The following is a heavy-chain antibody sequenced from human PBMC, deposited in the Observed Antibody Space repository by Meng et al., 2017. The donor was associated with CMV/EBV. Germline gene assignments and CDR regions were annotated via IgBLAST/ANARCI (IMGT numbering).Heavy chain of an antibody. V-gene: IGHV3-7*01. J-gene: IGHJ5*02. Sequence: GESLKISYAASGFTFSSYWMSWVRQAPGKGLEWVANIKQDGSEKYYVDSVKGRFTISRDNAKNSLYLQMNSLRAEDTAVYYCARDLRDWFDPWGQGTLVTVSS. CDR3: ARDLRDWFDP. CDR1: GFTFSSYW. D-gene: IGHD3-16*01. CDR2: IKQDGSEK.